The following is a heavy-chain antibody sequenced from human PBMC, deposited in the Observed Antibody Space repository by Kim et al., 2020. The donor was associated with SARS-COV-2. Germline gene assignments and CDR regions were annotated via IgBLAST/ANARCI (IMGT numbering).Heavy chain of an antibody. D-gene: IGHD4-4*01. CDR3: ARGPNYSPFDY. Sequence: DANSVRGRFTTSSDNEKNSLYLQMNSLRAEDTAVYYCARGPNYSPFDYWGQGTLVTVSS. V-gene: IGHV3-48*03. J-gene: IGHJ4*02.